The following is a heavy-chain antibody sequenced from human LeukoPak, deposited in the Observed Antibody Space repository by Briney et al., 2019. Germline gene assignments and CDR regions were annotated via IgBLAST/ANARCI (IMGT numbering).Heavy chain of an antibody. CDR2: IYYSGST. Sequence: SQTLSLTCTVSGDSISSGGYYWSWIRQHPGKGLEWIGYIYYSGSTYYNPSLKSRVTISVDTSKNQFSLKLSSVTAADTAVYYCARGLGDIVVVPARDYFDYWGQGALVTASS. J-gene: IGHJ4*02. CDR3: ARGLGDIVVVPARDYFDY. V-gene: IGHV4-31*03. D-gene: IGHD2-2*01. CDR1: GDSISSGGYY.